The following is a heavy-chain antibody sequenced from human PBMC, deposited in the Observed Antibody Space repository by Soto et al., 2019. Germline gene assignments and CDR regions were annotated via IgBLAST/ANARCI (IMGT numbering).Heavy chain of an antibody. Sequence: GASVKVSCKASGGTFSSYAISWVRQAPGRGLEWMGGIIPIFGTANYAQKFQGRVTITADESTSTAYMELSSLRSEDTAVYYCARDQGDTYYYYYGMDVWGQGTTVTVSS. D-gene: IGHD3-16*01. J-gene: IGHJ6*02. V-gene: IGHV1-69*13. CDR3: ARDQGDTYYYYYGMDV. CDR2: IIPIFGTA. CDR1: GGTFSSYA.